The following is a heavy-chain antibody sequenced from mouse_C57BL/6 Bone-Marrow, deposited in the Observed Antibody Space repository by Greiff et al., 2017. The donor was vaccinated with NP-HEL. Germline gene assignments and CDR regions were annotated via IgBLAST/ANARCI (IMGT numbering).Heavy chain of an antibody. CDR3: ARERYSNYLAWFAY. V-gene: IGHV1-64*01. Sequence: QVHVKQSGAELVKPGASVKLSCKASGYTFTSYWMHWVKQRPGQGLEWIGMIHPNSGSTNYNEKFKSKATLTVDKSSSTAYMQLSSLTSEDSAVYYCARERYSNYLAWFAYWGQGTLVTVSA. D-gene: IGHD2-5*01. CDR1: GYTFTSYW. J-gene: IGHJ3*01. CDR2: IHPNSGST.